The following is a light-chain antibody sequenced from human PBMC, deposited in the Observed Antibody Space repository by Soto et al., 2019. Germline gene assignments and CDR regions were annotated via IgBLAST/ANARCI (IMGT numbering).Light chain of an antibody. CDR3: QQSYTTPLT. J-gene: IGKJ4*01. CDR1: QSISSY. V-gene: IGKV1-39*01. CDR2: AAS. Sequence: DIPMTQSPSSLSASVGDRVIITCRASQSISSYLNWYQQKPGKAPKLLIYAASSLQSGVPSRFSGSGSGADFTLTISSLQPEDFATYYCQQSYTTPLTFGGGTKVDI.